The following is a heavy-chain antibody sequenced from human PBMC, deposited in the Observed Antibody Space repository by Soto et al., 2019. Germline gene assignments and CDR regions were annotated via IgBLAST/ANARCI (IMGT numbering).Heavy chain of an antibody. D-gene: IGHD6-19*01. Sequence: PGRSLRLPCAASGFSLRPYPFTWVRQSPGKGLEWVSTIGVDDTRTFDADSVRGRFTISRDNSKNTLYLQMDSLRAEDTVVYFWAKVSVAGNEGLYGMDVWGQGTTVTVSS. CDR2: IGVDDTRT. J-gene: IGHJ6*02. CDR3: AKVSVAGNEGLYGMDV. V-gene: IGHV3-23*01. CDR1: GFSLRPYP.